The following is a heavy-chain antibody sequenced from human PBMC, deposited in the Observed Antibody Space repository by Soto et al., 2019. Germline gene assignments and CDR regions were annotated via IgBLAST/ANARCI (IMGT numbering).Heavy chain of an antibody. J-gene: IGHJ5*02. CDR1: GFTFGSYS. V-gene: IGHV3-48*01. Sequence: GGSLRLSCAASGFTFGSYSMNWVRQAPGKGLEWVSYISSSSSTIYYADSVKGRFTISRDNAKNSLYLQMNSLRAEDTAVYYCAREDSSSWLNWFDPWGQGTLVTVSS. CDR2: ISSSSSTI. D-gene: IGHD6-13*01. CDR3: AREDSSSWLNWFDP.